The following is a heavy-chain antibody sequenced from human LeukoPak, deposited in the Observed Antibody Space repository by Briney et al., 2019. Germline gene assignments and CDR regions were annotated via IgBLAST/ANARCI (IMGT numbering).Heavy chain of an antibody. CDR2: IWFDGSNK. V-gene: IGHV3-33*01. J-gene: IGHJ4*02. Sequence: GGSLRPSCTASGFTFSNFGMHWVRQAPGKGLEWVAVIWFDGSNKYYADSVKGRFTISRDNSKNTLYLQMDSPRAEDTALYYCARDESSGSLHFDYWGQGTLVTVSS. D-gene: IGHD3-10*01. CDR3: ARDESSGSLHFDY. CDR1: GFTFSNFG.